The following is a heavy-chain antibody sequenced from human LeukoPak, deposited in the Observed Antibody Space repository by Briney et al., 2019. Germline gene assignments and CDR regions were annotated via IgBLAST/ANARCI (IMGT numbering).Heavy chain of an antibody. V-gene: IGHV1-2*02. Sequence: ASVKVSCKASGYTFTGYYMHWVRQAPGQGREGMGWINPNSGGTNYAQKFQGRVTMTRDTSISTAYMELSRLRLDDTAVYSWARDSGRISEGGSWFDPWGQGTLVTVSS. CDR3: ARDSGRISEGGSWFDP. CDR2: INPNSGGT. J-gene: IGHJ5*02. D-gene: IGHD2-21*01. CDR1: GYTFTGYY.